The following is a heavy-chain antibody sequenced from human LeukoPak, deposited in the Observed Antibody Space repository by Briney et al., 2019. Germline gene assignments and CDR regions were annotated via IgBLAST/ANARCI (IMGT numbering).Heavy chain of an antibody. V-gene: IGHV1-69*06. D-gene: IGHD4-23*01. CDR2: IIPIFRTA. Sequence: SVKVSRKASGGISSTNVISWVRQAPGQGPEWMGRIIPIFRTANYAQKFQGRVSITADTSTSSGYMELNKLRSEDTAVYYCSSRVVGGNSAIEDWGQGTLVTVSS. CDR1: GGISSTNV. J-gene: IGHJ4*02. CDR3: SSRVVGGNSAIED.